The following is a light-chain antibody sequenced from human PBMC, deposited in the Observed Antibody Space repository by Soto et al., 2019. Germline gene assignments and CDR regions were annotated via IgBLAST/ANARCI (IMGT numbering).Light chain of an antibody. CDR3: QQYNNWPQT. CDR2: GAS. CDR1: QSVSSN. Sequence: EVVMTQSPATLSVSPGERATLSCRASQSVSSNLAWYQQKPGQAPRLLIYGASTRATGIPARFSGSGSGTEFTLTISSLQSEDFAVYDCQQYNNWPQTFGQGTMVDI. J-gene: IGKJ1*01. V-gene: IGKV3-15*01.